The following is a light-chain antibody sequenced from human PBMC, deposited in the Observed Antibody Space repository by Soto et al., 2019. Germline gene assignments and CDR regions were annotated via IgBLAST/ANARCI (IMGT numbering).Light chain of an antibody. Sequence: ASQLTQSPSSLSASLGDRVTLTCRASQGISDALAWYQQKPGKAPQLLIYDASTLESGVPSRFSGSGSGTDFTLTISSLQPADFATYYCQQFNNYTAFGGGTKVDIK. CDR2: DAS. CDR3: QQFNNYTA. V-gene: IGKV1D-13*01. CDR1: QGISDA. J-gene: IGKJ4*01.